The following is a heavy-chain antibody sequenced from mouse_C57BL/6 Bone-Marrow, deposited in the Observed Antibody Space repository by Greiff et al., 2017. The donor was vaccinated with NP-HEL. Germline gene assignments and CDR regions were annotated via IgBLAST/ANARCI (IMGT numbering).Heavy chain of an antibody. V-gene: IGHV1-69*01. CDR1: GYTFTSYW. Sequence: QVQLQQPGAELVMPGASVKLSCKASGYTFTSYWMHWVKQRPGQGLEWIGEIDPSDSYTNYNQKFKGKSTLTVDKSSSTAYMQLSSLTSEDSAVYYCAREGTTVVFDYWGQGTTLTVSP. D-gene: IGHD1-1*01. CDR3: AREGTTVVFDY. J-gene: IGHJ2*01. CDR2: IDPSDSYT.